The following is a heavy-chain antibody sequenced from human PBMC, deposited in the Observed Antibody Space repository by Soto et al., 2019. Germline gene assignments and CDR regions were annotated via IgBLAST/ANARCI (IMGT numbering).Heavy chain of an antibody. Sequence: LRLSCAASGFTFSSYAMSWVRQAPGKGLEWVSAISGSGGSTCYADSVKGRFTISRDNSKNTLYLQMDSLRAEDTAVYYCAKGYYYDSSGYYPPLIDYWGQGTLVTVSS. CDR2: ISGSGGST. J-gene: IGHJ4*02. CDR3: AKGYYYDSSGYYPPLIDY. CDR1: GFTFSSYA. D-gene: IGHD3-22*01. V-gene: IGHV3-23*01.